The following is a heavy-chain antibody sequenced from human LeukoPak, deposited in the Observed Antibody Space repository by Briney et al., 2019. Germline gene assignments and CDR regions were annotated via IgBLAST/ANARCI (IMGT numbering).Heavy chain of an antibody. CDR2: ISYDGSNK. CDR1: GFTFSSYA. D-gene: IGHD3-10*01. J-gene: IGHJ6*02. CDR3: ARDKGSLLWFGELLNVNYYYGMDV. V-gene: IGHV3-30*04. Sequence: GGSLRLSCAASGFTFSSYAMHWVRQAPGKGLEWVAVISYDGSNKYYADSVKGRFTISRDNSKNTLYLQMNSLRAEDTAVYYCARDKGSLLWFGELLNVNYYYGMDVWGQGTTVTVSS.